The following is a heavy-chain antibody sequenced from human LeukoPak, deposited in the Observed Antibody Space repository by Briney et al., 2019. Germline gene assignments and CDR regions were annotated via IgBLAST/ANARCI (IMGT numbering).Heavy chain of an antibody. J-gene: IGHJ4*02. CDR1: GFTFSDYY. V-gene: IGHV3-11*01. D-gene: IGHD1-26*01. Sequence: GGPLRLSCAASGFTFSDYYMSWIRQAPGKGLEWVSYISSSGSTIYYADSVKGRFTISRDNAKNSLYLQMNSLRAEDTAVYYCARDRKWELPLDYWGQGTLVTVSS. CDR2: ISSSGSTI. CDR3: ARDRKWELPLDY.